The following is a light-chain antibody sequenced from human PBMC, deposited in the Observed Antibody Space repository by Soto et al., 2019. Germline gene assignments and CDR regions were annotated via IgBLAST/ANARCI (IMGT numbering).Light chain of an antibody. J-gene: IGKJ1*01. CDR1: QTISTN. Sequence: EVVMTQSLATLSVSPGERATLSCRASQTISTNLAWYQQKPGQAPRLLIYGASTRATGIPARFSGSGSGTDFTLTISSLQPDDFATYYCQQYNSYSPWTFGQGTKVDIK. CDR2: GAS. CDR3: QQYNSYSPWT. V-gene: IGKV3-15*01.